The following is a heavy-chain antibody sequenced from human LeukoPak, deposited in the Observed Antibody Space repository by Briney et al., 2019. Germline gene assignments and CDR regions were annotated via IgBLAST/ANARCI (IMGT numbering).Heavy chain of an antibody. CDR2: IIPIFGTA. V-gene: IGHV1-69*06. Sequence: SVKVSCKASGGTFSSYAISWVRQAPGQGLEWMGGIIPIFGTANYAQKFQGRVTITADKSTSTAYMELSSLRSEDTAVYYCAIDERPKGLYYSDYWGQGTLVTVSS. CDR1: GGTFSSYA. J-gene: IGHJ4*02. CDR3: AIDERPKGLYYSDY.